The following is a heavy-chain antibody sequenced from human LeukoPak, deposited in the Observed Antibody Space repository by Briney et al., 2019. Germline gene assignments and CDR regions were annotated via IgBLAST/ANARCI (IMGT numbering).Heavy chain of an antibody. CDR1: GGSISSSSYY. V-gene: IGHV4-39*07. CDR3: ARQDIVVVVAADP. Sequence: PETLSLTCTVSGGSISSSSYYWGWIRQPPGKGLEWIGSIYYSGSTYYNPSLKSRVTISVDTSKNQFSLKLSSVTAADTAVYYCARQDIVVVVAADPWGQGTLVTVSS. D-gene: IGHD2-15*01. J-gene: IGHJ5*02. CDR2: IYYSGST.